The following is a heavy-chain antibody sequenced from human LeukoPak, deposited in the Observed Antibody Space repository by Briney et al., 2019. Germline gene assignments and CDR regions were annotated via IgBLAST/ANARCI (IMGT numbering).Heavy chain of an antibody. Sequence: AASVKVSCKVSGDTFSSYAISWVRQAPGQGLEWMGGIIPIFGTAKYAQKFQGRGTITADESTITAYMELSSLRSEDTAVYYCARGDATTRLYSSGHMDVWGKGTTVTVSS. V-gene: IGHV1-69*01. CDR3: ARGDATTRLYSSGHMDV. J-gene: IGHJ6*03. CDR2: IIPIFGTA. D-gene: IGHD3-22*01. CDR1: GDTFSSYA.